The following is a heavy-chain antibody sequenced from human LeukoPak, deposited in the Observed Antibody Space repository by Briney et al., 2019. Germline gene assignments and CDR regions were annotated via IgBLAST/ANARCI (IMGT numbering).Heavy chain of an antibody. V-gene: IGHV4-4*07. D-gene: IGHD6-13*01. J-gene: IGHJ3*02. Sequence: SETLSLTCTVSGGSISNYYWSWIRQPAGKGLEWIGRIYTSGSTNYNPSLKSRVTMSVDTSKNQFSLKLSPVTAADTAVYYCARVGIAAAGPDAFDIWGQGTMVTVSS. CDR3: ARVGIAAAGPDAFDI. CDR1: GGSISNYY. CDR2: IYTSGST.